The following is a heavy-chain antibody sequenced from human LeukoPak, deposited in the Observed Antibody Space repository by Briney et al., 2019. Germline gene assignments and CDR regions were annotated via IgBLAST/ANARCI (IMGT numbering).Heavy chain of an antibody. D-gene: IGHD3-3*01. CDR2: IYYSGST. CDR3: ARAGGIFGVVIPPNWFDP. Sequence: KPSETLSLTCTVSGGSISSYYWSWIRQPPGKGLEWIGYIYYSGSTNYNPSLKSRVTISVDTSKNQFSLKLSSVTAADTAAYYCARAGGIFGVVIPPNWFDPWGQGTLVTVSS. CDR1: GGSISSYY. V-gene: IGHV4-59*01. J-gene: IGHJ5*02.